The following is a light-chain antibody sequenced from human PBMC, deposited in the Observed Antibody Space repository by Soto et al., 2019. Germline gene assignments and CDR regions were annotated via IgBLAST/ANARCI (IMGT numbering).Light chain of an antibody. Sequence: HSALTQPASVSGSPGQSVTISCTGTSNDIGAYDYVSWYQQVPGKAPKLLIFDVNYRPSEISRRFSGSKSGNSASLTISALQPADEADYYCSAYTNANTLTFGGGTKLTVL. V-gene: IGLV2-14*03. CDR1: SNDIGAYDY. CDR2: DVN. J-gene: IGLJ2*01. CDR3: SAYTNANTLT.